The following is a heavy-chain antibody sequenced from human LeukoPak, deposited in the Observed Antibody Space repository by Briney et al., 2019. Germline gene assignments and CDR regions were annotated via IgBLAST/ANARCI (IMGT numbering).Heavy chain of an antibody. CDR2: ISYDGSNK. J-gene: IGHJ6*02. CDR3: ARRGSYWFDPSYYYYGMDV. V-gene: IGHV3-30-3*01. CDR1: GFTFSSYA. Sequence: PGGSLRLSCAASGFTFSSYAMHWVRQAPGKGLEWVAVISYDGSNKYYADSVKGRFTISRDNSKNTLYLQMNSLRAEDTAAYYCARRGSYWFDPSYYYYGMDVWGQGTTVTVSS. D-gene: IGHD1-26*01.